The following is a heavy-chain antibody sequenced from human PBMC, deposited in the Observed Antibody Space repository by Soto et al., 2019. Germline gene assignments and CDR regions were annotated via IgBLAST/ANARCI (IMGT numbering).Heavy chain of an antibody. CDR3: ARLNRYCSGGSCYSGDCFDP. V-gene: IGHV5-10-1*01. CDR2: IDPSDSYT. CDR1: GYSFTSYW. D-gene: IGHD2-15*01. J-gene: IGHJ5*02. Sequence: GESLKISCKGSGYSFTSYWISWVRQMPGKGLEWMGRIDPSDSYTNYSPSFQGHVTISADKSISTAYLQWSSLKASDTAMYYCARLNRYCSGGSCYSGDCFDPWGQGTLVTVSS.